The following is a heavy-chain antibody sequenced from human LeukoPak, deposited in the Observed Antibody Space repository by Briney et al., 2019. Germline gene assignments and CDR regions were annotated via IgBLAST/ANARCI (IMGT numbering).Heavy chain of an antibody. CDR1: GFTFSGFG. CDR3: AKDKSIAVAGTNDYFDY. CDR2: ISYDGSNQ. V-gene: IGHV3-30*18. D-gene: IGHD6-19*01. Sequence: GRSLRLSCEASGFTFSGFGMHWVCQSPGKGLEWVAVISYDGSNQYYADSVKGRFTISRDNSKNTLFMQMNSLRAEDTAVYYCAKDKSIAVAGTNDYFDYWGQGTLVTVSS. J-gene: IGHJ4*02.